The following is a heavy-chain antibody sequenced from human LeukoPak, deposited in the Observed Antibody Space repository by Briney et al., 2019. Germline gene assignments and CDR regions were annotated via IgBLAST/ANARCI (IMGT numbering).Heavy chain of an antibody. CDR2: ISTSTGNP. Sequence: ASVKVSCKASGYTFTSYALNWVRQAPGQGLEWMGWISTSTGNPTYAQGFTGRFVFSLDTSVSTAYLQISSLKAEDTAVYYCARKIAAADLWGQGTLVTVSS. J-gene: IGHJ4*02. V-gene: IGHV7-4-1*02. CDR3: ARKIAAADL. CDR1: GYTFTSYA. D-gene: IGHD6-13*01.